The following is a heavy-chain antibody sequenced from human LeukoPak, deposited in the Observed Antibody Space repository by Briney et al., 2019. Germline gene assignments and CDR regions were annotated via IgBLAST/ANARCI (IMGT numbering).Heavy chain of an antibody. CDR1: GFTFSDYY. D-gene: IGHD2-15*01. CDR3: ASLSTSRILYYMDV. J-gene: IGHJ6*03. V-gene: IGHV3-11*04. Sequence: PGGSLRLSCAASGFTFSDYYMSWIRQAPGKGLEWVSYISSSGSAIYYADSVKGRFTISRDNAKNSLYLQMNSLRAEDTAVYYCASLSTSRILYYMDVWGKGTTVTVSS. CDR2: ISSSGSAI.